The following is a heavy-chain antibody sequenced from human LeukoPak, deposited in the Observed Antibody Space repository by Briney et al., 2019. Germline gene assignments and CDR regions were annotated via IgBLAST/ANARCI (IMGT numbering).Heavy chain of an antibody. J-gene: IGHJ4*02. CDR3: TRESGAFSPFGF. CDR2: VHLNAAT. V-gene: IGHV4-4*02. CDR1: GGSITTTNW. D-gene: IGHD1-26*01. Sequence: SETLSLTCAVSGGSITTTNWWSWVRQPPGKGLEWIGEVHLNAATNYNPSLESRFSMSIDKSNNHLSLEVTSVTAADTAMYYCTRESGAFSPFGFWGQGTLVTVS.